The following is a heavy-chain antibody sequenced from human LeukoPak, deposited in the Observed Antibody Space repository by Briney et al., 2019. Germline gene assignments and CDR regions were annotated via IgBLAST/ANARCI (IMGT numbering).Heavy chain of an antibody. CDR3: ARHELHTVTEPYLGNWFDP. J-gene: IGHJ5*02. V-gene: IGHV4-39*01. CDR1: GGSISSSSYY. D-gene: IGHD4-17*01. CDR2: IYYSGST. Sequence: SETLSLTCTVSGGSISSSSYYWGWIRQPPGKGLEWIVGIYYSGSTYYTTSLKSRVTISVDTSKNQFSLKLSSVTAADTAVYYCARHELHTVTEPYLGNWFDPWGQGTLVTVSS.